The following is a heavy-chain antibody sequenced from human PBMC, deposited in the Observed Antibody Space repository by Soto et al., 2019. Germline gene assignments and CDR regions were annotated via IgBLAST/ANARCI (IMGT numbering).Heavy chain of an antibody. J-gene: IGHJ4*02. CDR3: ARHPGAAAVGYLSY. Sequence: SETLSLTCTVSGGSISSSRYYWGWIRQPPGKGLEWIGSIYNSGSTYYNPSLRSRVTISVDTSKNQLSLKLSSVTAADTAVYYCARHPGAAAVGYLSYWGQGTLVT. V-gene: IGHV4-39*01. D-gene: IGHD6-13*01. CDR2: IYNSGST. CDR1: GGSISSSRYY.